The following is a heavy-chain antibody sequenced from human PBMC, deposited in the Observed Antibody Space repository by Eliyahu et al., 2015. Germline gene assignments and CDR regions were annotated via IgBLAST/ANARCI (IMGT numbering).Heavy chain of an antibody. CDR2: ISSSSSTL. Sequence: QVQLVESGGDLVKPGGSLRLSCAAXGFTFNDFYMGWIRQAPGKGLEWVSYISSSSSTLYYADSVKGRFTISRDNVKNSVYLQMNSLRADDTAIYYCARAGYNWNDAGAFDIWGQGTLVTVSS. CDR3: ARAGYNWNDAGAFDI. D-gene: IGHD1-20*01. V-gene: IGHV3-11*01. J-gene: IGHJ3*02. CDR1: GFTFNDFY.